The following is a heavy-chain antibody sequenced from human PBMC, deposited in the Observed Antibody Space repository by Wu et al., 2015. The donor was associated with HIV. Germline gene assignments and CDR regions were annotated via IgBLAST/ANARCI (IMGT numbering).Heavy chain of an antibody. D-gene: IGHD6-13*01. V-gene: IGHV1-46*01. CDR3: AREVKQQLSIYYYGMDV. Sequence: QVQLVQSGAEVKKPGASVTVSCKASGYIFTTYYIHWVRQAPGQGLEWMGIINPSGGSTSYAQKFQGRVTMTRDTSTSTVYMELSSLRSEDTAVYYCAREVKQQLSIYYYGMDVWGQGTTVTVSS. CDR1: GYIFTTYY. CDR2: INPSGGST. J-gene: IGHJ6*02.